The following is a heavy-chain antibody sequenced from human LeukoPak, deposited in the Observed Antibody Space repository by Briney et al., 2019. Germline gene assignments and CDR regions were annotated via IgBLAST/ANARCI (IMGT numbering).Heavy chain of an antibody. Sequence: GGSLRLSCAASGFTFSNAWMSWVRQAPGKGLEWVGRIKSKTDGGTTDYAAPVKGRFTISRDDSKNTLYLQMNSLKTEDTAVYYCTTDPVVVPAAMSRSLDYWGQGTLVTVSS. CDR1: GFTFSNAW. D-gene: IGHD2-2*01. CDR3: TTDPVVVPAAMSRSLDY. V-gene: IGHV3-15*01. J-gene: IGHJ4*02. CDR2: IKSKTDGGTT.